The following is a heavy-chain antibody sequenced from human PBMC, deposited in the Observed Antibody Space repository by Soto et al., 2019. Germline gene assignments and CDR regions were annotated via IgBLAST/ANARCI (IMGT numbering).Heavy chain of an antibody. CDR1: GGSISSSSYY. CDR2: IYYSGST. Sequence: QLQLQESGPGLVKPSETLSLTCTVSGGSISSSSYYWGWIRKPPGTGLEWIGSIYYSGSTYYNPSIKRRVTISVDTSKTQFSLKLSSVTAADTAVYYGARRFRDAALSYYYGMDVWGQGTTVTVSS. V-gene: IGHV4-39*01. J-gene: IGHJ6*02. CDR3: ARRFRDAALSYYYGMDV.